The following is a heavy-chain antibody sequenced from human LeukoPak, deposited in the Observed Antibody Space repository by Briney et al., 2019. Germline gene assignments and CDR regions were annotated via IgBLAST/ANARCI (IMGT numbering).Heavy chain of an antibody. J-gene: IGHJ4*02. CDR1: GFTVSSNY. Sequence: GGSLRLSCAASGFTVSSNYVSWVRQAPGKGLEWVSVIYSGGDTYYPDSVKGRFSLSRDNSKNLLYLQMNSLRAEDTAVYYCARGGAARSAGHWGQGTLVTVSS. CDR2: IYSGGDT. V-gene: IGHV3-53*01. CDR3: ARGGAARSAGH. D-gene: IGHD6-6*01.